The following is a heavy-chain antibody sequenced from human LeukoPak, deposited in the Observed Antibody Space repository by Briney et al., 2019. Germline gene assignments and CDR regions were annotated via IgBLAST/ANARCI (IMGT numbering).Heavy chain of an antibody. D-gene: IGHD3-22*01. Sequence: GGSLRLSCAASGFTFSSYGMHWVRQAPGKGLEWVAVISYDGSNKYYADSVKGRFTISRDNSKNTLYLQMNSLRAEDTAVYYRAKGRHYYDSSGPHFEYFQHWGQGTLVTVSS. J-gene: IGHJ1*01. CDR1: GFTFSSYG. V-gene: IGHV3-30*18. CDR2: ISYDGSNK. CDR3: AKGRHYYDSSGPHFEYFQH.